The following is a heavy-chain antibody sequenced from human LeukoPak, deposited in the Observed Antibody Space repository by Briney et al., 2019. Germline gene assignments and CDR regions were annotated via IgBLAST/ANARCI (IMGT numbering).Heavy chain of an antibody. CDR1: GFTFSSSA. CDR3: ARGPSKGSCCYHLDY. D-gene: IGHD2-2*01. V-gene: IGHV3-64*01. Sequence: GGFLRLSCAASGFTFSSSAMHWVRQAPGKGLEYVSAISGDGGSTYYANSVKGRFTISRDNSKNTVYLQMGSLRVEDLAVYYCARGPSKGSCCYHLDYWGQGTLVTVSS. J-gene: IGHJ4*02. CDR2: ISGDGGST.